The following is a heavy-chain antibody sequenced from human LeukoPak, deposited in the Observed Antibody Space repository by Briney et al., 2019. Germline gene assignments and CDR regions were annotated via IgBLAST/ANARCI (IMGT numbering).Heavy chain of an antibody. CDR1: GYSFTSYW. CDR3: ARLSSSTSLIDY. D-gene: IGHD2-2*01. V-gene: IGHV5-10-1*01. J-gene: IGHJ4*02. Sequence: GESLKISCKGSGYSFTSYWITWVRQMPGKGLECMGRIDPSDSYTNYSPSLQGHVTISADKSSSTANLQWSSLKASDTAIYYCARLSSSTSLIDYWGQGTLVTVSS. CDR2: IDPSDSYT.